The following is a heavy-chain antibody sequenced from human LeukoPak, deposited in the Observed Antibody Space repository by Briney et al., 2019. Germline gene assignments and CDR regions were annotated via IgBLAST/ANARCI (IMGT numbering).Heavy chain of an antibody. D-gene: IGHD2-15*01. Sequence: GGSLRLSCAASGFTVSSNYMSWVRQAPGKGLEWVSIIYGDGTTYYADSVKGRFTISRDSSKNTLYLQMNSLRAEDTAVYYCARDYHCSGGRCYDDAFDIWGQGTMVTVSS. J-gene: IGHJ3*02. CDR1: GFTVSSNY. CDR2: IYGDGTT. V-gene: IGHV3-53*05. CDR3: ARDYHCSGGRCYDDAFDI.